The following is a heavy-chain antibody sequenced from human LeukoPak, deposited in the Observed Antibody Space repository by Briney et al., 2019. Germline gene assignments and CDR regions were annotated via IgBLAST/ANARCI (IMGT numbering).Heavy chain of an antibody. CDR3: ARDSTTVTLLSYYYGMDV. CDR2: TYYRTKWYN. Sequence: SQTLSLTCAISGDSVSSNSAAWNWIRQSPSRGLEWLGRTYYRTKWYNDYAVSVKSRITINPDTSKNQFSLQLNSVTPEDTAVYYCARDSTTVTLLSYYYGMDVWGQGTTVTVSS. J-gene: IGHJ6*02. CDR1: GDSVSSNSAA. V-gene: IGHV6-1*01. D-gene: IGHD4-17*01.